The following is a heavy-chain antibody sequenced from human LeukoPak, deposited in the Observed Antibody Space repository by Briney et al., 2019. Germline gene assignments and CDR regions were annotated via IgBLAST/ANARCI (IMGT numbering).Heavy chain of an antibody. CDR3: AKDRPSSGYFFNAFDI. J-gene: IGHJ3*02. CDR1: GFTFDDYA. D-gene: IGHD3-22*01. V-gene: IGHV3-9*01. CDR2: ISGSGGST. Sequence: GGSLRLSCAASGFTFDDYAMHWVRQVPGKGLEWVSAISGSGGSTYYADSVKGRFTISRDNAKNSLYLQMNSLRAEDTALYYCAKDRPSSGYFFNAFDIWGQGTMVTVSS.